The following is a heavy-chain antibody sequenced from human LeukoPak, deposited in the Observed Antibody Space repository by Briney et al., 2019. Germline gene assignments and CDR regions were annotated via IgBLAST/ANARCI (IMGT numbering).Heavy chain of an antibody. CDR1: GFTFSSYA. CDR3: ARYCGGDCYSGPVFDY. J-gene: IGHJ4*02. D-gene: IGHD2-21*02. CDR2: ISGSGGST. Sequence: GGSLRLSCAASGFTFSSYAMSWVRQAPGKGLEWVSAISGSGGSTYYADSVKGRFTISRDNSKNTLYLQMNSLRAEDTAVYYCARYCGGDCYSGPVFDYWGQGTLVTVSS. V-gene: IGHV3-23*01.